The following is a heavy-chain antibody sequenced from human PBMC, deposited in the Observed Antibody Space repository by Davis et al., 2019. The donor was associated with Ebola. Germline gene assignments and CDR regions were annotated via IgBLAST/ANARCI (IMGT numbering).Heavy chain of an antibody. Sequence: GESLKISCAASGFTFSSYGVHWVRQAPGKGLEWVAVIWYDGSNKYYADSVKGRFTISRDNSKNTLYLQMNSLRAEDTAVYYCARALRDSSSWLPSCDYWGQGTLVTVSS. J-gene: IGHJ4*02. CDR1: GFTFSSYG. D-gene: IGHD6-13*01. V-gene: IGHV3-33*01. CDR2: IWYDGSNK. CDR3: ARALRDSSSWLPSCDY.